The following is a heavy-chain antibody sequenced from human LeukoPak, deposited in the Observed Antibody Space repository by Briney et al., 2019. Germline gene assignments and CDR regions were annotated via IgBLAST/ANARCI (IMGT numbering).Heavy chain of an antibody. D-gene: IGHD3/OR15-3a*01. CDR2: IYYSGST. V-gene: IGHV4-39*01. CDR3: ARLRDFWTDY. CDR1: GGSISSSSYY. J-gene: IGHJ4*02. Sequence: PSETLSLTCTVSGGSISSSSYYWGWIRQPPGKGLEWIGSIYYSGSTYYNPPLKSRVTISVDTSKNQFSLKLSSVTAADTAVYYCARLRDFWTDYWGQGTLVTVSS.